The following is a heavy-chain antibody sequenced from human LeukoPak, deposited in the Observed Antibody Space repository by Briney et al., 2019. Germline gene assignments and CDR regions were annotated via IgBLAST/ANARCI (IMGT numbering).Heavy chain of an antibody. CDR2: FDPEDGET. D-gene: IGHD3-22*01. J-gene: IGHJ3*02. CDR1: GYTLTELS. Sequence: EASVKVSCKVSGYTLTELSMHWVRQAPGKGLEWMGGFDPEDGETIYAQKFQGRVTMTEDTSTDTAYMELSSLRSEDTAVYYCATGPYYYDSGGYYPNIWGQGTMVTVSS. V-gene: IGHV1-24*01. CDR3: ATGPYYYDSGGYYPNI.